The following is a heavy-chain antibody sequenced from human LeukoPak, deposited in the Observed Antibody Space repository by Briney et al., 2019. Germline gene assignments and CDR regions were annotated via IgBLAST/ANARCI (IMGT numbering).Heavy chain of an antibody. CDR3: ARGRAGYSSSWGI. V-gene: IGHV3-48*03. CDR2: ISCSGSTI. CDR1: RFSFSSYE. D-gene: IGHD6-13*01. Sequence: GGSLRLSCVASRFSFSSYEMNWVRQAPGKGLEWLSYISCSGSTIFYADSVKGRFTISRDNAKNSLYLQMNRLRAEDTAVYYCARGRAGYSSSWGIWGQGTMVTVSS. J-gene: IGHJ3*02.